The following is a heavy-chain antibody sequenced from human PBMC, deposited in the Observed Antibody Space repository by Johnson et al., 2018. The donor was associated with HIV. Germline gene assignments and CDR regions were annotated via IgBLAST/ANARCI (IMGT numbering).Heavy chain of an antibody. D-gene: IGHD6-13*01. CDR3: EKIVRQQLVRGI. V-gene: IGHV3-7*01. Sequence: VLLVESGGGLVQPGRSLKLSCAASGFTFDDYGMSWVRQAPGKGLEWVANIKQDGSEKYYVDSVKGRFTISRDNAKNSLYLQMNSLRAEDTAVYYCEKIVRQQLVRGIWGQGTMVTVSS. J-gene: IGHJ3*02. CDR2: IKQDGSEK. CDR1: GFTFDDYG.